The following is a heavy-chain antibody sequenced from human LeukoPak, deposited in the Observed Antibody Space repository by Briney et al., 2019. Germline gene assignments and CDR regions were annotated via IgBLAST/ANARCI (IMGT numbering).Heavy chain of an antibody. CDR3: ARTGSGSYYSLADLDY. J-gene: IGHJ4*02. CDR2: INYSGST. D-gene: IGHD1-26*01. V-gene: IGHV4-39*07. CDR1: GGSISSYY. Sequence: SETLSLTCTVSGGSISSYYWGWIRQPPGKGLEWIGSINYSGSTHYNPSHKSRVTISVDTSKNQFSLKLSSVTAADTAVYYCARTGSGSYYSLADLDYWGQGTLVTVSS.